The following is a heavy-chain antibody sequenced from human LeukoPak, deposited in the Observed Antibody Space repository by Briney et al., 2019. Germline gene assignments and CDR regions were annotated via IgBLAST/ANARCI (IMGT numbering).Heavy chain of an antibody. V-gene: IGHV4-59*01. CDR1: DGSISSYY. D-gene: IGHD3-22*01. CDR3: ANYYYDSSGYYYFDY. Sequence: SETLSLTCTVSDGSISSYYWSWIRQPPGKGLEWIGYIYYSGSTNYNRSLKSRVTISVDTSKNQFSLKLSSVTAADTAVYYCANYYYDSSGYYYFDYWGQGTLVTVSS. CDR2: IYYSGST. J-gene: IGHJ4*02.